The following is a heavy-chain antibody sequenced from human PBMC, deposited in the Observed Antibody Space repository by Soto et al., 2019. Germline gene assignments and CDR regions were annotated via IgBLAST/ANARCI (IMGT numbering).Heavy chain of an antibody. CDR1: GFRFRDYW. CDR3: AAYCYTMTCTHFHGYS. J-gene: IGHJ5*02. D-gene: IGHD3-16*02. Sequence: GSLRLSCAVSGFRFRDYWMSWVRQAPGKGLEWVANIKQDESDKYYVDSVKGRFTISRDNAKNALYLQMSSLRVEDTAVYYCAAYCYTMTCTHFHGYSWGQGTQVTVTS. V-gene: IGHV3-7*03. CDR2: IKQDESDK.